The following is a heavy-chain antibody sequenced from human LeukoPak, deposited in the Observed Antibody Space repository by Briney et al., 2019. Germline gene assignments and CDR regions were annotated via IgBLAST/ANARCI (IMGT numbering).Heavy chain of an antibody. D-gene: IGHD3-22*01. CDR2: IYYSGST. J-gene: IGHJ5*02. CDR3: ARPTDYYDSSGYYPGSHWFDP. Sequence: PSETLSLTCTVSGGSISSYYWSWIRQPPGKGLEWIGYIYYSGSTNYNPSLKSRVTISVDTSKNQFSLKLSSVTAADTAVYYCARPTDYYDSSGYYPGSHWFDPWGQGTLVTVSS. V-gene: IGHV4-59*08. CDR1: GGSISSYY.